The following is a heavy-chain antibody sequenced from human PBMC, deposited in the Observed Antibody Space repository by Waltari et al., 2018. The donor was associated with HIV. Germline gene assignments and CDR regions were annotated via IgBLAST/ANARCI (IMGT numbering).Heavy chain of an antibody. V-gene: IGHV3-7*01. J-gene: IGHJ4*02. Sequence: EVQLVESGGGLVQPGGSLRLSCAASGFPFSSYWMTWVRQAPGKGLEWVANIKQDGSGKYYADSVKGRFTISRDNGKNSLYLQMNRLRAEDTAVYYCASLYCSGGSCYDYWGQGTLVTVSS. CDR1: GFPFSSYW. CDR2: IKQDGSGK. D-gene: IGHD2-15*01. CDR3: ASLYCSGGSCYDY.